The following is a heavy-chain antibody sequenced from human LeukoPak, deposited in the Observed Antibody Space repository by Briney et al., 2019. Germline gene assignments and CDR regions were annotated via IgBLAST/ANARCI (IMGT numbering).Heavy chain of an antibody. Sequence: ASVKVSCKASGYTFTSYDINWVRQATGQGLEWMGWMNPNSGNTGYAQKFQGRVTMTRNTSISTAYMELSSLRSEDTAVYYCARGGTSWKGYVYYYGMDVWGQGTTVTVSS. D-gene: IGHD2-2*01. CDR2: MNPNSGNT. CDR3: ARGGTSWKGYVYYYGMDV. V-gene: IGHV1-8*01. J-gene: IGHJ6*02. CDR1: GYTFTSYD.